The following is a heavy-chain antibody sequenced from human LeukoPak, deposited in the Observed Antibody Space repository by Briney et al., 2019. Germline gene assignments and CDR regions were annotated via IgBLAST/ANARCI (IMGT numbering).Heavy chain of an antibody. CDR2: IYHSGST. CDR3: ARDHPTMTYNWFDP. D-gene: IGHD1/OR15-1a*01. V-gene: IGHV4-39*07. J-gene: IGHJ5*02. Sequence: SETLSLTCTVSGGSISSSSYYWGWIRQPPGKGLEWIGSIYHSGSTYYNPSLKSRVTISVDTSKNQFSLKLSSVTAADTAVYYCARDHPTMTYNWFDPWGQGTLVTVSS. CDR1: GGSISSSSYY.